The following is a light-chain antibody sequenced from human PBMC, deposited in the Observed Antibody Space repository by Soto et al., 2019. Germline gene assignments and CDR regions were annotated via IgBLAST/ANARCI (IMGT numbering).Light chain of an antibody. CDR2: DVS. CDR3: SSYTSSRTPSYV. V-gene: IGLV2-14*01. J-gene: IGLJ1*01. Sequence: QSVRTQPASVSGSPGQSITISCTGTSSDVGGYNYVSWYQQHPGKAPKLMIYDVSNRPSGVSNRFSGSKSGNTASLTISGLQAEDEADYYCSSYTSSRTPSYVFGTGTRSPS. CDR1: SSDVGGYNY.